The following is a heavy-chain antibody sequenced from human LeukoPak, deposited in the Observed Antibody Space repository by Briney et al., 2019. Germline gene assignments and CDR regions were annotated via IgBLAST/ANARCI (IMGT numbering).Heavy chain of an antibody. J-gene: IGHJ4*02. CDR1: GVSIRRHY. Sequence: PSETLSLTCTVSGVSIRRHYWSWIRQSPGKRLEWIGNVYYTGSTTYNPSLKSRVAISIDTSKNQFSLTLNSVTAADAAVYYCASAGNPHYFDFWGQGPLITVSS. V-gene: IGHV4-59*11. CDR3: ASAGNPHYFDF. CDR2: VYYTGST.